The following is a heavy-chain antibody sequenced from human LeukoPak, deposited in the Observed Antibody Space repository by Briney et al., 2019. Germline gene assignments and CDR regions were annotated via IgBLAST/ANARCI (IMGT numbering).Heavy chain of an antibody. Sequence: GGSLRLSCAASGFTFSSYSMNWVRQAPGEGLEWVSYISSSSSTIYYADSVKGRFTISRDNSKNTLFLQMESLRAEDTAVYYCAKPATVALTGSPLDYWGQGTLVPVSS. D-gene: IGHD7-27*01. CDR3: AKPATVALTGSPLDY. J-gene: IGHJ4*02. CDR2: ISSSSSTI. V-gene: IGHV3-48*01. CDR1: GFTFSSYS.